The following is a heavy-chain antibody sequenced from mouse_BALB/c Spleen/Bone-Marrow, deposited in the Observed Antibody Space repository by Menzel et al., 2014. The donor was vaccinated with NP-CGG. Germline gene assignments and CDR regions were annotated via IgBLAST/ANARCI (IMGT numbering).Heavy chain of an antibody. V-gene: IGHV7-1*02. CDR1: GFTFSDFY. CDR2: SRNRAKYYTT. Sequence: EVQRVESGGDLVQPGDSLRLSCATTGFTFSDFYMEWVRQPPGKRLEWIATSRNRAKYYTTEYSASVKGRFIVSRDTSQSVLYLQMNALRAEDTAIYYCARDVGYGNYFVYWGQGTLVTVPA. CDR3: ARDVGYGNYFVY. D-gene: IGHD2-10*02. J-gene: IGHJ3*01.